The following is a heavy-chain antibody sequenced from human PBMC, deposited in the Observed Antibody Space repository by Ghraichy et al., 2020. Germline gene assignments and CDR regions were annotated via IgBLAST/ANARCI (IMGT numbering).Heavy chain of an antibody. D-gene: IGHD6-6*01. V-gene: IGHV3-74*01. CDR1: GFSFSDYW. J-gene: IGHJ4*02. Sequence: LRLSCAASGFSFSDYWMHWVRQAPGKGLVWVSHIKSDGSYTNYADSVKDRFTISRDNAKNTLYLQMNIVRAEDTAVFYCTTSPKAEYNYWGQGTLVTVSS. CDR3: TTSPKAEYNY. CDR2: IKSDGSYT.